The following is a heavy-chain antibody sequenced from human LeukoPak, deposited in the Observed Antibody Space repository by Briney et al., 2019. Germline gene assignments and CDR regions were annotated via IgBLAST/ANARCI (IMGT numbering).Heavy chain of an antibody. CDR2: INPNSGGT. J-gene: IGHJ4*02. D-gene: IGHD6-19*01. V-gene: IGHV1-2*02. CDR1: GYTFTGYY. CDR3: SRGGYSSGWYYFDY. Sequence: ASVKVSCKASGYTFTGYYMHWVRQAPGQGLEWMGWINPNSGGTNCAQKFQGRVTMTRDMSTSTVYMELSSLRSEDTAVYYCSRGGYSSGWYYFDYWGQGTLVTVSS.